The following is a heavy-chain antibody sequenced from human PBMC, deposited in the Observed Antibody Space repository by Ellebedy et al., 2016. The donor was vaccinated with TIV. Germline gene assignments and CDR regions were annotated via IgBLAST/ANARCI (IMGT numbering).Heavy chain of an antibody. CDR1: GGTFSSYA. J-gene: IGHJ4*02. CDR3: ARDLTAMVTMTY. Sequence: AASVKVSCKASGGTFSSYAISWVRQAPGQGLEWMGRIIPILGRTNYAQELQGRVTMTTDTSTNTAYMELSSLRSDDTAVYYCARDLTAMVTMTYWGQGTLVTVSS. V-gene: IGHV1-69*04. CDR2: IIPILGRT. D-gene: IGHD5-18*01.